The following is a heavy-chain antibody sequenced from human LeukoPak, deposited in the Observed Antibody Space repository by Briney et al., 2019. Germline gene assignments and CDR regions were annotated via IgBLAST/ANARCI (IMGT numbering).Heavy chain of an antibody. CDR3: ARAQEYYDILTGYYY. CDR2: IIPIFGTA. V-gene: IGHV1-69*13. J-gene: IGHJ4*02. CDR1: GGIFISYA. D-gene: IGHD3-9*01. Sequence: ASVKVSCKASGGIFISYAISWVRQAPGQGLEWMGGIIPIFGTANYAQKFQGRVTITADESTSTAYMELSSLRSEDTAVYYCARAQEYYDILTGYYYWGQGTLVTVSS.